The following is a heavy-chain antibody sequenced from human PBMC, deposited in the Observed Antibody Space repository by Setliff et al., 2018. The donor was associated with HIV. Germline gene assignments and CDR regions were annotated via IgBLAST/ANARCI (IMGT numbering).Heavy chain of an antibody. CDR2: MSYSGST. CDR1: GASFSSGGYY. D-gene: IGHD1-7*01. J-gene: IGHJ6*03. V-gene: IGHV4-61*08. CDR3: GRSTGTQDYYYYVDV. Sequence: SETLSLTCNVSGASFSSGGYYWSWIRQHPGKGLEWIGYMSYSGSTDYNPPLKSRATISVDTSKNQFSLKLSSVTAADTAVYYCGRSTGTQDYYYYVDVWGKGTTVTVSS.